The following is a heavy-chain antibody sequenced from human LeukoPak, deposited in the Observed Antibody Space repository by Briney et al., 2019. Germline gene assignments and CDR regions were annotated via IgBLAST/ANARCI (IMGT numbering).Heavy chain of an antibody. CDR2: IFADGRDV. CDR1: GFSFSSYA. J-gene: IGHJ3*01. V-gene: IGHV3-23*01. D-gene: IGHD4-17*01. CDR3: GRDPNGDYIGAFDF. Sequence: QPGRSLRLSCAASGFSFSSYAMTWIRQAPEKGLEWVSSIFADGRDVQYADSAKGRFTVSRGNSKNTLYLQMDSLRVDDTAVYYCGRDPNGDYIGAFDFWGQGTTVIVSS.